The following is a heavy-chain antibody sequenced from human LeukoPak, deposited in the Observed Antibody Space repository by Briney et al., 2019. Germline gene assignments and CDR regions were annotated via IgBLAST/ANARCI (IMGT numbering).Heavy chain of an antibody. CDR3: ATYTAFD. D-gene: IGHD2/OR15-2a*01. V-gene: IGHV1-2*02. CDR1: GYTLTDYY. CDR2: VNPNSGGT. Sequence: ASVKVSCKASGYTLTDYYLHWVRQAPGQGLEWMGWVNPNSGGTNYAQKFQGRVTMTRDTSINTAYMELGGLRSDDTAVYYCATYTAFDWGQGTLVTVSS. J-gene: IGHJ4*02.